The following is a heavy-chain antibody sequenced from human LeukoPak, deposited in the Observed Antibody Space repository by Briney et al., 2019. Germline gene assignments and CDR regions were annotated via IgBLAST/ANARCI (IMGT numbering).Heavy chain of an antibody. CDR3: AKNRVVVPAAARVVPRWFDP. V-gene: IGHV3-21*01. Sequence: GGSLRLSCAATGFTFSSYSMNWGRQAPGKGLEWVSSISTSSSYIYYADSAKGRFTISRDNAKNSLYLQMNSLRAEDTAVYYCAKNRVVVPAAARVVPRWFDPWGQGTLVTVSS. D-gene: IGHD2-2*01. CDR1: GFTFSSYS. J-gene: IGHJ5*02. CDR2: ISTSSSYI.